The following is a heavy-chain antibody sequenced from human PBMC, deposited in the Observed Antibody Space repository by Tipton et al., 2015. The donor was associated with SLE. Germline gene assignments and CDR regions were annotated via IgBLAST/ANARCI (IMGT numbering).Heavy chain of an antibody. J-gene: IGHJ6*02. CDR3: ARDPHFLYYYGMDV. D-gene: IGHD3-3*02. CDR2: IYYSGST. CDR1: GGSISSGGYY. Sequence: TLSLTCTVSGGSISSGGYYWSWIRQHPGKGLEWIGYIYYSGSTYYNPSLKSRVTISVDTSKNQFSLKLSSVTAADTAVYYCARDPHFLYYYGMDVWGQGTTVTVSS. V-gene: IGHV4-31*03.